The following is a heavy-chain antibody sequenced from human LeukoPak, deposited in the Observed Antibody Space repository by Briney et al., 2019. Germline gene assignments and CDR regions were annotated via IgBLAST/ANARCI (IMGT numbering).Heavy chain of an antibody. CDR2: ISGSGGRT. V-gene: IGHV3-23*01. CDR1: GFTFSSYA. J-gene: IGHJ4*02. Sequence: GGSLRLSCAASGFTFSSYAMSWVRQAPGKGLEWVSAISGSGGRTYYADSVKGRFTISRDNSKNTLYLQMNSLRAEDTAVYYCAKGLDGYNTYYFDYWGQGTLVTVSS. D-gene: IGHD5-24*01. CDR3: AKGLDGYNTYYFDY.